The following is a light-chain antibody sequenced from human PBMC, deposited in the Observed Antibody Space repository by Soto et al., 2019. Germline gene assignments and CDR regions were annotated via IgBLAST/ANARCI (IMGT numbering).Light chain of an antibody. CDR3: QHYGILSWT. CDR1: QSVSSSY. CDR2: ATY. Sequence: EIVLTQSPGTLSLSPGERATLSCRASQSVSSSYLAWYQQKPGQPPRLVMYATYSRATGIPARFSGSGSRTDFTLPVSRLAPEDVAVYYCQHYGILSWTLGQWTKVDIK. V-gene: IGKV3-20*01. J-gene: IGKJ1*01.